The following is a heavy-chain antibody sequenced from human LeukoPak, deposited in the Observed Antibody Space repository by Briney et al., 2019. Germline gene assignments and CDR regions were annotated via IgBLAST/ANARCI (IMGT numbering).Heavy chain of an antibody. V-gene: IGHV3-48*02. CDR3: VRDHNFVFDY. D-gene: IGHD2/OR15-2a*01. CDR1: GFTFSSYS. Sequence: GGPLRLSCAASGFTFSSYSVNWVRQAPGKGLEWVSYIGGSSKAISYADSVKGRSTISRDNAKNSLYLQLNSLRDEDTAVYYCVRDHNFVFDYWGQGILVTVSS. CDR2: IGGSSKAI. J-gene: IGHJ4*02.